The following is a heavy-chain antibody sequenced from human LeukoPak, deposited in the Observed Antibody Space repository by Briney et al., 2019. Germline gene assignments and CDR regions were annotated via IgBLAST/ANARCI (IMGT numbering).Heavy chain of an antibody. CDR1: GFTFDDFG. J-gene: IGHJ4*02. Sequence: PGGSLRLSCAASGFTFDDFGMSWVRQAPGKGLEWVSGINWNSDITVYADSVKGRFTISRDNAKNSLYLQMNSLRDEDTALYYCSRGYDVLTGSFGYWGQGTLVTVSS. CDR2: INWNSDIT. V-gene: IGHV3-20*04. CDR3: SRGYDVLTGSFGY. D-gene: IGHD3-9*01.